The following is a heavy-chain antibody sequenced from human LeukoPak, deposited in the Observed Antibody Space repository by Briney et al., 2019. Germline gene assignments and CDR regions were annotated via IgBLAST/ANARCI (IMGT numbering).Heavy chain of an antibody. CDR1: GFTFSSYW. CDR3: AKNYGDYEVGAFDI. Sequence: QPGGSLRLSCAASGFTFSSYWMHWVRQAPGKGLEWVSAISGSGGSTYYADSVKGRCTISRDNSKNTLYLQMNSLRAEDTAVYYCAKNYGDYEVGAFDIWGQGTMVTVSS. CDR2: ISGSGGST. D-gene: IGHD4-17*01. V-gene: IGHV3-23*01. J-gene: IGHJ3*02.